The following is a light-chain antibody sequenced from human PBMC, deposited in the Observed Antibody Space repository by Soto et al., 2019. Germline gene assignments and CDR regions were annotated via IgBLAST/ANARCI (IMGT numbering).Light chain of an antibody. Sequence: DIVMTQSPDSLAVSLGERATINCKSSQSVLFSSKNKNYLAWYQQKPGQPPKLLISWASTRESRVPDRFSGSGSVTDFTLTISSLQAEDVAVYYCQQYYSTPETFGQGTKLEIK. J-gene: IGKJ2*01. V-gene: IGKV4-1*01. CDR3: QQYYSTPET. CDR1: QSVLFSSKNKNY. CDR2: WAS.